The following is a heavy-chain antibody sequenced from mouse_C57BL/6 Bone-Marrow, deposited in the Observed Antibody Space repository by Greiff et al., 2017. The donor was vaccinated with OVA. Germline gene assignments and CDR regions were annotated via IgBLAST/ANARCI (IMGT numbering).Heavy chain of an antibody. CDR3: SLYYDGSSYDWYFDV. Sequence: DVKLQESGPVLVKPGASVKMSCKASGYTFTDYYMNWVKQSHGKSLEWIGVINPYNGGTSSNQKFKSKATLTVYKSSSTAYMELNSLTSEDSAVYYCSLYYDGSSYDWYFDVWGTGTTVTVSS. CDR2: INPYNGGT. V-gene: IGHV1-19*01. J-gene: IGHJ1*03. CDR1: GYTFTDYY. D-gene: IGHD1-1*01.